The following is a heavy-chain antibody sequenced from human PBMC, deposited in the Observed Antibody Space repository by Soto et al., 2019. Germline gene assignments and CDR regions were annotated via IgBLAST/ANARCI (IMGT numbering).Heavy chain of an antibody. Sequence: VGCLRLSCAASGFSFSSYVMTGFCQDPGKGLEWVSTIDGSGGTYYPESGMGRFSISSDNSKSTLYLQMNSLRAEDTAVYYCARDREQFGTFTDWFDPRGQGTLVTTSS. V-gene: IGHV3-23*01. D-gene: IGHD3-16*01. J-gene: IGHJ5*02. CDR1: GFSFSSYV. CDR3: ARDREQFGTFTDWFDP. CDR2: IDGSGGT.